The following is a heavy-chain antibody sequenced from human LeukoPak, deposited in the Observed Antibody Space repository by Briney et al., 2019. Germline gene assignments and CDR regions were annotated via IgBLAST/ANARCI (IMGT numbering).Heavy chain of an antibody. Sequence: SESLSLTCAVYGGSFTGYYWSWIRQPPGKGLEWIGEINRNGNTNYNPSLKSRVTMSVDTSKKQFSLNLSSVTAADTAVYYCARIVLPYYYDTTALKGYFDLWGRGTLVTVSS. CDR1: GGSFTGYY. CDR3: ARIVLPYYYDTTALKGYFDL. CDR2: INRNGNT. J-gene: IGHJ2*01. V-gene: IGHV4-34*01. D-gene: IGHD3-22*01.